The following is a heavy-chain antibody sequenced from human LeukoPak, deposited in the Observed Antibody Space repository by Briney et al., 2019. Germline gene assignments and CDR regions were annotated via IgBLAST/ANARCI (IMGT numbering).Heavy chain of an antibody. CDR1: GYTFTSYG. V-gene: IGHV1-18*01. CDR2: ISAYNGNT. Sequence: ASVKVSCKASGYTFTSYGISWVRQAPGQGLEWMGWISAYNGNTNYAQKLQGRVTMTTDTSTSTAYMELRSLRSEDTAVYYCARDRAMLTDYDSSGYYYYWGQGTLVTVSS. D-gene: IGHD3-22*01. CDR3: ARDRAMLTDYDSSGYYYY. J-gene: IGHJ4*02.